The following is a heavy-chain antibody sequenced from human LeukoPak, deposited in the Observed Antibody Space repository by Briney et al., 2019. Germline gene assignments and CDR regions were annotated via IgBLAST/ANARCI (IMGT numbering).Heavy chain of an antibody. D-gene: IGHD5-18*01. V-gene: IGHV3-33*01. CDR3: ARDHSAGRYYFDH. J-gene: IGHJ4*02. CDR1: GFTFSSYG. Sequence: PGRSLRLSCAVSGFTFSSYGMQWVRQAPGKGLEWEAVIWSDGNKKYYADSVKGRSTISRDNSKNTLYLQMNSLRAEDTAVYYCARDHSAGRYYFDHWGQGTLVTVSS. CDR2: IWSDGNKK.